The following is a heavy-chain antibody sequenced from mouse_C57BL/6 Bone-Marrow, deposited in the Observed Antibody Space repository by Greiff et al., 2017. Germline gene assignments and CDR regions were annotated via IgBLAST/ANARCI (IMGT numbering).Heavy chain of an antibody. CDR2: IRSKSNNYAT. D-gene: IGHD1-1*01. CDR3: VRQGYYYGSS. Sequence: EVQLVESGGGLVQPKGSLKLSCAASGFSFNTYAMNWVRQAPGKGLEWVARIRSKSNNYATYYADSVKDRFTISSDDSESMLYLQMDNLKTEDTAMYYCVRQGYYYGSSWGQGTLVTVSA. CDR1: GFSFNTYA. V-gene: IGHV10-1*01. J-gene: IGHJ3*01.